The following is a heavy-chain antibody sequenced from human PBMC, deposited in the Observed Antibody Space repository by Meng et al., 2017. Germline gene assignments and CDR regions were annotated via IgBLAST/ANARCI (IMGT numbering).Heavy chain of an antibody. D-gene: IGHD4-17*01. CDR2: IVYSGST. J-gene: IGHJ4*02. CDR3: ARDVGGDYETLFDY. Sequence: QGQLQESGPGLVGPSGTLSLTCTVSGGSVGSGNYYWSWIRQPPGKGLEWIGYIVYSGSTTYNPSLKTRVTISVDTSKNQFSLKLTSVTAADTAVYFCARDVGGDYETLFDYWGQGTLVTVSS. CDR1: GGSVGSGNYY. V-gene: IGHV4-61*01.